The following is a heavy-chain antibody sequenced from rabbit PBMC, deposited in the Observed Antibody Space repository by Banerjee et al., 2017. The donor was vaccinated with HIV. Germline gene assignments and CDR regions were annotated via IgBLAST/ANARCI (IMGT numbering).Heavy chain of an antibody. CDR3: ARDSGDYADYGPFNL. CDR2: IYAGSSGET. Sequence: QEQLKETGGGLVKPGASLTLTCTASGFSFSSGYWICWVRQAPGKGPEWIACIYAGSSGETGYASWAKGRFTISKTSSTTVTLQMTSLTAADTATYFCARDSGDYADYGPFNLWGPGTLVTVS. J-gene: IGHJ4*01. V-gene: IGHV1S45*01. D-gene: IGHD1-1*01. CDR1: GFSFSSGYW.